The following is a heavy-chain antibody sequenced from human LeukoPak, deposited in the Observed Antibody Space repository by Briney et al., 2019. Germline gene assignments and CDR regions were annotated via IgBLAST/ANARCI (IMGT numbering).Heavy chain of an antibody. V-gene: IGHV3-21*01. Sequence: PGGSLRLSCAASGFTFSSYSMNWVRQAPGKGLEWVSSISSSSSYIYYADSVKGRFTISRDNAKNSLYLQMNSLRAEDTAVYYXXXXXXXYXSSGYYYPIRLYGMDVWGQGTTVTVSS. J-gene: IGHJ6*02. CDR2: ISSSSSYI. CDR3: XXXXXXYXSSGYYYPIRLYGMDV. D-gene: IGHD3-22*01. CDR1: GFTFSSYS.